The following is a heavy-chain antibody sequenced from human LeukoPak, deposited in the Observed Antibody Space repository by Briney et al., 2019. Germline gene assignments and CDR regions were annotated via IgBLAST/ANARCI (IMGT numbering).Heavy chain of an antibody. CDR3: ARGYEDQLLILDY. V-gene: IGHV1-69*05. D-gene: IGHD2-2*01. CDR1: GGTFSSYA. J-gene: IGHJ4*02. Sequence: SVKVSCKASGGTFSSYAISWVRQAPGQGLEWMGGIIPIFGTANYAQKFQGSVTITTDESTSTAYMELSSLRSEDTAVYYCARGYEDQLLILDYWGQGTLVTVSS. CDR2: IIPIFGTA.